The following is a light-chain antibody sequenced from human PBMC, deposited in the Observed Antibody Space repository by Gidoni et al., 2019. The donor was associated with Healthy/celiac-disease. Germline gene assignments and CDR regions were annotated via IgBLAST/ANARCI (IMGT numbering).Light chain of an antibody. CDR3: AALDDSLNGPV. CDR1: SSHIGSNT. Sequence: QSVLTQPPSASGTHGQRVTISCSGSSSHIGSNTVNSYQQLPGTAPKLLIYSNNQRPPGVPDRFSGSKSGTSASLAISGLQSEDEADYYCAALDDSLNGPVFGGGTKLTVL. J-gene: IGLJ2*01. CDR2: SNN. V-gene: IGLV1-44*01.